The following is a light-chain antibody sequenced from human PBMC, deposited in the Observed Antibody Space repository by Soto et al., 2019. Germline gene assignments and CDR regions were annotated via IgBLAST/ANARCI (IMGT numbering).Light chain of an antibody. CDR1: QSVSSSF. J-gene: IGKJ4*01. CDR3: QHYNHWALT. Sequence: EIVLTQSPGTLSLSPGERATLSCRASQSVSSSFLAWYQLKPGQAPRLLIYGASSRATGIPDRFSGSGSGTEFTLTISSLQSEDFAVYYCQHYNHWALTFGGGTKVDI. V-gene: IGKV3-20*01. CDR2: GAS.